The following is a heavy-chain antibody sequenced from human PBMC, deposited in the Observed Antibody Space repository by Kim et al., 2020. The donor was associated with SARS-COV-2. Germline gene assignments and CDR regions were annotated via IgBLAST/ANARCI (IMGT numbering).Heavy chain of an antibody. Sequence: ASVKVSCKASGYTFTGYYMHWVRQAPGQGLEWMGWTNPNSGGTNYAQKFQGRVTMTRDTSISTAYMELSRLRSDDTAVYYCAREATVVTPFDYWGQGTLVTVSS. CDR1: GYTFTGYY. CDR3: AREATVVTPFDY. D-gene: IGHD4-17*01. CDR2: TNPNSGGT. J-gene: IGHJ4*02. V-gene: IGHV1-2*02.